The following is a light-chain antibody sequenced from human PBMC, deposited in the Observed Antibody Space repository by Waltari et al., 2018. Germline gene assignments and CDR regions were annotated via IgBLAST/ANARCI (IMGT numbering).Light chain of an antibody. J-gene: IGKJ2*01. V-gene: IGKV3D-20*01. Sequence: EIVLTQSPATLSLSPGERATLSCGASQSVSNNFLAWYQQKPGLAPRLLIYDASSRATGIPDRFSGSGSGTDFTLTISRLEPEDFAVYYCQQYGHSPNTFDQGTKLEIK. CDR2: DAS. CDR1: QSVSNNF. CDR3: QQYGHSPNT.